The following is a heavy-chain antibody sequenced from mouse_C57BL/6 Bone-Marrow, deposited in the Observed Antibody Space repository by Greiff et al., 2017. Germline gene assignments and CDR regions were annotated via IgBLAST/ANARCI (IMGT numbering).Heavy chain of an antibody. J-gene: IGHJ1*03. CDR1: GYTFTSYW. CDR2: INPSSGYT. CDR3: AKVVSSHWYFDV. D-gene: IGHD1-1*01. Sequence: QVQLQQSGAELAKPGASVKLSCKSSGYTFTSYWMHWVKQRPGQGLEWIGYINPSSGYTKYNQKFKDKATLTADKSSSTAYMQLSSLTYEDSAVYYGAKVVSSHWYFDVWGTGTTVTVSS. V-gene: IGHV1-7*01.